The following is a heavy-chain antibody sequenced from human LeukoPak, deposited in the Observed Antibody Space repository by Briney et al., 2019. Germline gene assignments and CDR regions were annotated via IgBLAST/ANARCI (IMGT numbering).Heavy chain of an antibody. CDR3: ARSPRRGYCSGGSCYSAGYFDY. CDR1: GGSISSSSYY. CDR2: IYYSGST. V-gene: IGHV4-39*01. J-gene: IGHJ4*02. Sequence: PSETLSLTCTVSGGSISSSSYYWGWIRQPPGKGLEWIGSIYYSGSTYYNPSLKSRVTISVDTSKNQFSLKLSSVTAADTAVYYCARSPRRGYCSGGSCYSAGYFDYWGQGTLVTVSP. D-gene: IGHD2-15*01.